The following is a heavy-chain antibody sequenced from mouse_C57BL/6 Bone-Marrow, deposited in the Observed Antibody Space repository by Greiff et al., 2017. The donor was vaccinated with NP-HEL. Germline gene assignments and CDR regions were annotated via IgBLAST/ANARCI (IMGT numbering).Heavy chain of an antibody. CDR3: ARMLSFAY. V-gene: IGHV1-81*01. CDR2: IYPRSGNT. J-gene: IGHJ3*01. Sequence: VKLVESGAELARPGASVKLSCKASGYTFTSYGISWVKQRTGQGLEWIGEIYPRSGNTYYNEKFKGKATLTADKSSSTAYMELRSLTSEDSAVYFCARMLSFAYWGQGTLVTVSA. CDR1: GYTFTSYG.